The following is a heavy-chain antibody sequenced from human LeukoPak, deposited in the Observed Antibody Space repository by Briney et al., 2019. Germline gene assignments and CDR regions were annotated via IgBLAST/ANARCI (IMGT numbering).Heavy chain of an antibody. CDR1: GFTFSSYA. CDR2: IGPTSIDK. J-gene: IGHJ4*02. Sequence: GGSLRLSCAASGFTFSSYAMSWVRQAPGKGLEWVSSIGPTSIDKYYTDSVEGRFTISRDNAKNSLYLQMNSLRADDTAVYYCVRGDRRDFWGQGTLVTVSS. CDR3: VRGDRRDF. V-gene: IGHV3-21*01.